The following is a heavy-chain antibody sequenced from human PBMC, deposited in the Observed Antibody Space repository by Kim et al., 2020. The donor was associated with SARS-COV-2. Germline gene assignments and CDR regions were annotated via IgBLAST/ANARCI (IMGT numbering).Heavy chain of an antibody. CDR2: ISSSSSYI. V-gene: IGHV3-21*01. CDR1: GFTFSSYS. CDR3: ASPPDPDGAYGDYVFWYFDL. D-gene: IGHD4-17*01. Sequence: GGSLRLSCAASGFTFSSYSMNWVRQAPGKGLEWVSSISSSSSYIYYADSVKGRFTISRDNAKNSLYLQMNSPRAEDTAVYYCASPPDPDGAYGDYVFWYFDLWGRGTLVTVSS. J-gene: IGHJ2*01.